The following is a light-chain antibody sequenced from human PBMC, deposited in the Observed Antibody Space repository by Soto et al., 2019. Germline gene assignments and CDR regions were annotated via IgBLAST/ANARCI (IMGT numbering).Light chain of an antibody. V-gene: IGKV3-20*01. Sequence: IVLTQSPGTLSLSPRERATLSCRASESIAGSYLTWYQQTPGQAPRLLISGAFNRATGIPDRFSGSGSGTDFTLTISRLEPEDVAVYYCQHYDTSGVTFGQGTRLDIK. CDR2: GAF. CDR3: QHYDTSGVT. CDR1: ESIAGSY. J-gene: IGKJ5*01.